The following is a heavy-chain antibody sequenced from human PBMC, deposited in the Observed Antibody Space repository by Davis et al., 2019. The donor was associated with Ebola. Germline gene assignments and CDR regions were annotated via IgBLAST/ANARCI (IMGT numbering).Heavy chain of an antibody. V-gene: IGHV1-46*01. D-gene: IGHD6-19*01. CDR3: ARATFGYNSGWYADY. Sequence: ASVKVSCKASGYTFTSYYMHWVRQAPGQGLEWMGIINPSGGSTSYAQKFQGRVPITTDTSASTAYLDLSSLRSDDTAVFYCARATFGYNSGWYADYWGQGTLVTVSS. CDR2: INPSGGST. J-gene: IGHJ4*02. CDR1: GYTFTSYY.